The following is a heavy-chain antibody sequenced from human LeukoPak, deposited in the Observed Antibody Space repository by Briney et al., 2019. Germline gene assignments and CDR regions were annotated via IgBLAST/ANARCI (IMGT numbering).Heavy chain of an antibody. Sequence: SETLSLTCTVSGGSISSYYWSWIRRPPGKGLEWIGEINHSGSTNYNPSLKSRVTISVDTSKNQFSLKLSSVTAADTAVYYCARVGGRLDTAMVRDYYYGMDVWGQGTTVTVSS. D-gene: IGHD5-18*01. CDR3: ARVGGRLDTAMVRDYYYGMDV. CDR2: INHSGST. J-gene: IGHJ6*02. CDR1: GGSISSYY. V-gene: IGHV4-34*01.